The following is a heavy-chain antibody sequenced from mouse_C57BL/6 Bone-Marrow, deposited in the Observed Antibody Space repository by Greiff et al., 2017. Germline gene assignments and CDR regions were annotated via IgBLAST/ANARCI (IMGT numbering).Heavy chain of an antibody. J-gene: IGHJ3*01. CDR3: ARHHYGSSSAWFAY. Sequence: VKLLESGAELVRPGASVKLSCKASGYTFTDYYINWVKQRPGQGLEWIARIYPGSGNTYYNEKFKGKATLTAEKSSSTAYMQLSSLTSEDSAVYFGARHHYGSSSAWFAYWGQGTLVTVSA. CDR1: GYTFTDYY. D-gene: IGHD1-1*01. V-gene: IGHV1-76*01. CDR2: IYPGSGNT.